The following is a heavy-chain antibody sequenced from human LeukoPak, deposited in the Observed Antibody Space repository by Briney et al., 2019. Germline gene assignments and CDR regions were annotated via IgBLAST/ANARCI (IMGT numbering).Heavy chain of an antibody. D-gene: IGHD3-22*01. V-gene: IGHV3-30*03. Sequence: GGSLRLSCAASGFNFSSYGMHWVRQAPGKGLEWVAVISYDGSQRYYVDSVKGRFTISRDNSNKMLYLQMNTLRSEDTAVYYCASDSMTVGLDFWGQGTLVTVSS. CDR2: ISYDGSQR. CDR3: ASDSMTVGLDF. CDR1: GFNFSSYG. J-gene: IGHJ4*02.